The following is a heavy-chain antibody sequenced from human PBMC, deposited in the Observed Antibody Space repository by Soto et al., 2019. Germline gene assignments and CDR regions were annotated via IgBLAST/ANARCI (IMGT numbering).Heavy chain of an antibody. V-gene: IGHV4-59*01. J-gene: IGHJ4*02. CDR1: GGSICPFY. Sequence: SETLSLTCTVSGGSICPFYWSWVRQPPGKGLEWIGYLYYGGNTNYNPSLKSRVTISVDASKNQVSLRLTSVTAADTAVYYCARVGGVAARTFDYWGQGTVVTVSS. CDR3: ARVGGVAARTFDY. D-gene: IGHD2-15*01. CDR2: LYYGGNT.